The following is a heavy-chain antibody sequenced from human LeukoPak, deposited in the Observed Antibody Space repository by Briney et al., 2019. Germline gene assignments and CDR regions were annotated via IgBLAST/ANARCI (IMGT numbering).Heavy chain of an antibody. CDR1: GFTFSSYA. D-gene: IGHD6-19*01. J-gene: IGHJ4*02. Sequence: GRSLRLSCAASGFTFSSYAMHWVRQAPGKGLEWVAVISYDGSNKYYADSVKGRFTISRDNSKNTLYLQMNSLRAEDTAVYYCARVIAVAGTAFDYWGQGTLVTVSS. CDR2: ISYDGSNK. V-gene: IGHV3-30-3*01. CDR3: ARVIAVAGTAFDY.